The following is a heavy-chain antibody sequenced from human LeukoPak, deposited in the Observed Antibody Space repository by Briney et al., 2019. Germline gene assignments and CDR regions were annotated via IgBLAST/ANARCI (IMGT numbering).Heavy chain of an antibody. CDR3: ARESGYGGKSTATYYFDY. CDR1: GGSISSYY. D-gene: IGHD4-23*01. Sequence: SETLSLTCTVSGGSISSYYWSWIRQPPGKGLEWIGYIYYSGSTNYNPSLKSRVTISVDTSKYQFSLKLSSVTAADTAVYYCARESGYGGKSTATYYFDYWGQGTLVTVSS. CDR2: IYYSGST. V-gene: IGHV4-59*01. J-gene: IGHJ4*02.